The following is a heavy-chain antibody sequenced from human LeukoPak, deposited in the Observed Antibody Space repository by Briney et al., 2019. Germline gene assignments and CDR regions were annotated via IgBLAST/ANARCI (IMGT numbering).Heavy chain of an antibody. CDR3: ARDAPLIVVVTIQYYFDY. CDR1: GFTFSGYA. Sequence: GGSLRLSCAASGFTFSGYAMHWVRQAPGKGLEWVAVISYDGSNKYYADSVKGRFTISRDNSKNTLYLQMNSLRAEDTAVYYCARDAPLIVVVTIQYYFDYWGQGTLVTVSS. D-gene: IGHD3-22*01. V-gene: IGHV3-30*04. J-gene: IGHJ4*02. CDR2: ISYDGSNK.